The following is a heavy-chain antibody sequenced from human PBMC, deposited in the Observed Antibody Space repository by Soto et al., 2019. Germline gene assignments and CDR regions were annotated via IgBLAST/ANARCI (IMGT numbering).Heavy chain of an antibody. Sequence: GGSLRLSCAASGLTFSDYYMSWIRQAPGRGLEWVSYISSSGSTIYYADSVKGRFTISRDTAKNSLYLQMNSLRAEDTAVYYCARDPEGEEDYGGNSVVRWFDPWGQGT. CDR2: ISSSGSTI. CDR3: ARDPEGEEDYGGNSVVRWFDP. CDR1: GLTFSDYY. V-gene: IGHV3-11*01. D-gene: IGHD4-17*01. J-gene: IGHJ5*02.